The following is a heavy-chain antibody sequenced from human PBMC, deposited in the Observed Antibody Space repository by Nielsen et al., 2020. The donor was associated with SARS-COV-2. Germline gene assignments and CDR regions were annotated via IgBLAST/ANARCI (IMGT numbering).Heavy chain of an antibody. CDR3: ARDLGFGVVIIGY. Sequence: SVKVSCKASGGTFSSYAISWVRQAPGQGLEWMGGIIPIFGTANYAQKFQGRVTITADESTSTAYMELSSLRSEDTAVYYCARDLGFGVVIIGYWGQGTLVTVSS. CDR2: IIPIFGTA. D-gene: IGHD3-3*01. CDR1: GGTFSSYA. J-gene: IGHJ4*02. V-gene: IGHV1-69*13.